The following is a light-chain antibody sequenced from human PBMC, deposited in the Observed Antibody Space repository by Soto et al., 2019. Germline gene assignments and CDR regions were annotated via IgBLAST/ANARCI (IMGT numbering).Light chain of an antibody. Sequence: EIVLTQSPGTLSLSPGERATLSCRASQSVSTNYLAWYQRKPGQAPRLLIYGASNRATGTPARFSGSGSGTDFTLTVTRLEPEDCAVYYCQQYGSSPPTFGQGTKVEIK. J-gene: IGKJ1*01. CDR3: QQYGSSPPT. CDR2: GAS. CDR1: QSVSTNY. V-gene: IGKV3-20*01.